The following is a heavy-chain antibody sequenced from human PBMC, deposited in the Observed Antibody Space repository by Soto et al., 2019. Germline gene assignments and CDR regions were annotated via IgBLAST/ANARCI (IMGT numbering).Heavy chain of an antibody. CDR1: GYTFTIYG. Sequence: ASVKVSCKASGYTFTIYGISWVRQAPGQGLEWMGWISAYNGNTNYAQKLQGRVTITTDTSTSTGYMELRRLRSDDTAVYYCARVRGDIVVVAAAAPYHDYGMDVWGQGTTVAVSS. CDR3: ARVRGDIVVVAAAAPYHDYGMDV. D-gene: IGHD2-2*01. CDR2: ISAYNGNT. J-gene: IGHJ6*02. V-gene: IGHV1-18*01.